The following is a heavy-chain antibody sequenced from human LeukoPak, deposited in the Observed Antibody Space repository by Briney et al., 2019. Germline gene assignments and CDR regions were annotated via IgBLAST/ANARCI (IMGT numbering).Heavy chain of an antibody. CDR1: GLTFSNYW. J-gene: IGHJ6*03. CDR3: VRDDGDV. CDR2: INEDGGGK. V-gene: IGHV3-7*01. Sequence: GGSLRLSCVLSGLTFSNYWMRWVRQAPGKGLKWVASINEDGGGKYSMDSVKDRVTISRDNAKNSLDLQINSLTVEDTAIYYCVRDDGDVWGKGTTVTVSS.